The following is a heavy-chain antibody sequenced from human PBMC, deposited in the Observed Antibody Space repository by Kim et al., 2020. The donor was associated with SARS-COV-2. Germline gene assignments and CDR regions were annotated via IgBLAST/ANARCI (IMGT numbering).Heavy chain of an antibody. D-gene: IGHD6-19*01. CDR2: INPNSGGT. Sequence: ASVKVSCKASGYTFTGYYMHWVRQAPGQGLEWMGWINPNSGGTNYAQKFQGRVTMTRDTSISTAYMELSRLRSDDTAVYYCARDEVLIAVAGTYYYYGMDVWGQGTTVTVSS. J-gene: IGHJ6*02. V-gene: IGHV1-2*02. CDR1: GYTFTGYY. CDR3: ARDEVLIAVAGTYYYYGMDV.